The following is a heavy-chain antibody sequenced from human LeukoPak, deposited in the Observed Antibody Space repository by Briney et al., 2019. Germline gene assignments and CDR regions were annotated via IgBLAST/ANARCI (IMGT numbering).Heavy chain of an antibody. CDR3: ARDSQILRGYSYVDY. V-gene: IGHV1-2*02. D-gene: IGHD5-18*01. CDR1: GYTFAGYY. CDR2: INPNSGGT. Sequence: GASVKVSCKASGYTFAGYYMHWVRQASGQGLEWMGWINPNSGGTNYAQKFQGRVTMTRDTSISTAYMELSRLRSDDTAVYYCARDSQILRGYSYVDYWGQGTLVTVSS. J-gene: IGHJ4*02.